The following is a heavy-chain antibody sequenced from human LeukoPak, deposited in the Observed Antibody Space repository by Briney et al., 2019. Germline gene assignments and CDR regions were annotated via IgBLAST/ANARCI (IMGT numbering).Heavy chain of an antibody. V-gene: IGHV3-30*18. CDR3: AKEGYCSGGSCYYFDY. J-gene: IGHJ4*02. D-gene: IGHD2-15*01. CDR1: GFTFSSYG. CDR2: ISYDGSNK. Sequence: GGSLRLSCAASGFTFSSYGMHWVRQAPGKGLEWVAVISYDGSNKYYADSVKGRFTISRDNSKNTLYLQMNSLRAEDTAVYYCAKEGYCSGGSCYYFDYWGQGTLVTVSS.